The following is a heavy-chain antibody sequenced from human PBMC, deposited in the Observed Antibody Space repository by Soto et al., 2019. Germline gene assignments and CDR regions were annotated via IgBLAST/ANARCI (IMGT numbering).Heavy chain of an antibody. V-gene: IGHV1-8*01. J-gene: IGHJ4*02. D-gene: IGHD3-22*01. Sequence: ASVKVSCKASGYTFTSYDINWVRQATGQGLEWMGWMNPNSGNTGYAQKFQGKVTMTRNTSISTAYMELSSLRSEDTAVYYCARGQYYYDSSGYYLPKYHFDYWGQGTRVTVS. CDR2: MNPNSGNT. CDR3: ARGQYYYDSSGYYLPKYHFDY. CDR1: GYTFTSYD.